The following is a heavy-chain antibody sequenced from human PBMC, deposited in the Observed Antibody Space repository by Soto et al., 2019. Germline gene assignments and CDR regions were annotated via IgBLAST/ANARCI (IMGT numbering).Heavy chain of an antibody. CDR3: ARQPNQYYYDSSGYRATTFDI. Sequence: PGESLSISCKGSGYSFTSYWIGWVRQMPGKGLEWMGIIYPGDSDTRYSPSFQGQVTISADKSISTAYLQWSSLKASDTAMYYRARQPNQYYYDSSGYRATTFDIWGQGTMVTVSS. D-gene: IGHD3-22*01. CDR1: GYSFTSYW. V-gene: IGHV5-51*01. CDR2: IYPGDSDT. J-gene: IGHJ3*02.